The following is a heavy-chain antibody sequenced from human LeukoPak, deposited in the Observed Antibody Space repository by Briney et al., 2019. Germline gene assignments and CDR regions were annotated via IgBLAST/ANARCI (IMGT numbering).Heavy chain of an antibody. CDR1: GGSISSYY. J-gene: IGHJ6*02. V-gene: IGHV4-59*12. D-gene: IGHD3-9*01. CDR3: ARDLYPPDLLRYFGAMDV. Sequence: SETLSLTCTVSGGSISSYYWSWIRQPPGKGLEWIAYIYYRGSTNYNPSLKSRVTISVDTSKNQFSLKLSSVTAADTAVYYCARDLYPPDLLRYFGAMDVWGQGTTVTVSS. CDR2: IYYRGST.